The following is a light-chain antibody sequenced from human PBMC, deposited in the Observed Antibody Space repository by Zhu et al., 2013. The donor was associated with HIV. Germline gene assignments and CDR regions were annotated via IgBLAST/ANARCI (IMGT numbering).Light chain of an antibody. CDR1: QGFSSW. V-gene: IGKV1-12*01. Sequence: DIQMTQSPSSVSASVGDRVTITCRASQGFSSWLAWYQQRPGKAPKLLIYAASSLNSGVPSRFSGGGSGTDFTLTISSLQLEDFASYYCQQSDTIPWTFGQGTKVDI. CDR2: AAS. CDR3: QQSDTIPWT. J-gene: IGKJ1*01.